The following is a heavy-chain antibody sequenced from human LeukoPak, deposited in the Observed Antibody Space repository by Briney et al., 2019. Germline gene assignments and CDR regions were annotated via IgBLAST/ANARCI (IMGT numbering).Heavy chain of an antibody. J-gene: IGHJ4*02. CDR1: GFTFSSYG. CDR3: ARGYCGGDCYDY. V-gene: IGHV3-30*03. D-gene: IGHD2-21*01. CDR2: ISYDGSNK. Sequence: GGSLRLSCAASGFTFSSYGMHWVRQAPGKGLEWVAVISYDGSNKYYADSVKGRFTISRDNSKNTLYLQMNSLRAEDTAVYYCARGYCGGDCYDYWGQGTLVTVSS.